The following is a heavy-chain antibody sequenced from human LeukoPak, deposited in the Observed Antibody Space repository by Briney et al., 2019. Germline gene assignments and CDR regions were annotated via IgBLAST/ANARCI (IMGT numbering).Heavy chain of an antibody. D-gene: IGHD3-22*01. J-gene: IGHJ2*01. CDR2: IIPIFGTA. Sequence: SVKVSCKASGGTFSSYAISWVRQAPGQGLEWMGGIIPIFGTANYAQKFQGRVTITTDESTSTAYMELSSLRSEDTAVYYCARAGYYYDSSGYYYYWYFDLWGRGTLVTVSS. V-gene: IGHV1-69*05. CDR3: ARAGYYYDSSGYYYYWYFDL. CDR1: GGTFSSYA.